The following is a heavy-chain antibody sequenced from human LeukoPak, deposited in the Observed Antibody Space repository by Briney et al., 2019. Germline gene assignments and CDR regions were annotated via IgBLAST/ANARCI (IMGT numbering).Heavy chain of an antibody. CDR2: IGTAGDT. V-gene: IGHV3-13*01. J-gene: IGHJ4*02. Sequence: GGSLRPSCVASGFTFNTYDMHWVRQAPGKGLEWVSVIGTAGDTYYQASVRGRFTISRESAKNSLYLQMNSLRDGDTAVYYCARGYSYRFEYWGQGTPVIVSS. D-gene: IGHD5-24*01. CDR1: GFTFNTYD. CDR3: ARGYSYRFEY.